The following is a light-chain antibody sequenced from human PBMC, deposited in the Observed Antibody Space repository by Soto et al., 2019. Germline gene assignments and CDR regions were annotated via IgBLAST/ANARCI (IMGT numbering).Light chain of an antibody. CDR2: EVT. Sequence: QSALTQPASVSGSPGQSITLSCTGTSSDVGAYDYVSWYQQPPGKAPKLMFYEVTNRPSGVSSRFSGSKSGNTASLTISGLQAEDEAADYCSSYTGGSTLFVFGAGTKVTVL. J-gene: IGLJ1*01. V-gene: IGLV2-14*01. CDR3: SSYTGGSTLFV. CDR1: SSDVGAYDY.